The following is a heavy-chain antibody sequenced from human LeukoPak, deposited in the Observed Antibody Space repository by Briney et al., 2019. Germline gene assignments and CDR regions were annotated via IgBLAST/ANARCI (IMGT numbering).Heavy chain of an antibody. D-gene: IGHD3-3*01. Sequence: PGRSLRLSCAASGFTFSSYWMSWVRQAPGKGLEWVANIKQDGSEKYYVDSVKGRFTISRDNAKNSLYLQMNSLRAEDTAVYYCARDPYYDFWSGYYGAFDIWGQGTMVTVSS. CDR1: GFTFSSYW. V-gene: IGHV3-7*01. CDR2: IKQDGSEK. CDR3: ARDPYYDFWSGYYGAFDI. J-gene: IGHJ3*02.